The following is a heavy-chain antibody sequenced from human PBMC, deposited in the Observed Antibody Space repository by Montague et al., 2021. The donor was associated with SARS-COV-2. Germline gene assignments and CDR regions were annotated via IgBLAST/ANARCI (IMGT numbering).Heavy chain of an antibody. CDR1: GGSFSGCY. J-gene: IGHJ4*02. D-gene: IGHD3-22*01. CDR3: ARVAGGYYYDSSAYFDY. Sequence: SETLSLTCAVYGGSFSGCYWSWIRQPPGKGLEWIGEINQSGSTNYNPSLKSRVTLSVDTSKKQFSLKLSSLTAADTAVYYCARVAGGYYYDSSAYFDYWGQGSLVTVSS. CDR2: INQSGST. V-gene: IGHV4-34*01.